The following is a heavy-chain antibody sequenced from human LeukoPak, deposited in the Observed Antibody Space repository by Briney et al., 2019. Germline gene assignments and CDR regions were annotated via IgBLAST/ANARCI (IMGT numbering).Heavy chain of an antibody. V-gene: IGHV4-61*02. CDR2: IYTGGST. CDR1: GGSISSGSYY. CDR3: ARDPTPAYYYDSSGYRN. D-gene: IGHD3-22*01. J-gene: IGHJ4*02. Sequence: SETLSLTCTVSGGSISSGSYYWSWIRQPAGKGLEWIGRIYTGGSTNYNPSLKSRVTISVDTSKNQFSLKLSSVTAADTAVYYCARDPTPAYYYDSSGYRNWGQGTLVTVSS.